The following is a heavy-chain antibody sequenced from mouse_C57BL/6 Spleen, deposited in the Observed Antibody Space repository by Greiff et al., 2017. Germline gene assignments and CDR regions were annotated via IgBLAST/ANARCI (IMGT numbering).Heavy chain of an antibody. J-gene: IGHJ2*01. V-gene: IGHV1-5*01. Sequence: VQLKESGTVLARPGASVKMSCKTSGYTFTSYWMHWVKQRPGQGLEWIGAIYPGNSDTSYTPKFTGKAKLTAVTSASTAYMELSSLTSEDSTVYYCTRRGGRSPFDYWGQDTTLTVSS. CDR2: IYPGNSDT. D-gene: IGHD1-1*01. CDR1: GYTFTSYW. CDR3: TRRGGRSPFDY.